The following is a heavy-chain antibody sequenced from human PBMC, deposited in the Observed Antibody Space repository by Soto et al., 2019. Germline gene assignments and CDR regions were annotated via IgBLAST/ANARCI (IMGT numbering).Heavy chain of an antibody. D-gene: IGHD2-8*02. J-gene: IGHJ3*02. Sequence: GGSLRLSCAASGFTFSSYWMSWVRQAPGKGWEWVANKKKDGSEKNYVDSMKDPFTISRDNAKNSLYLQMNSVGSYATAVDYCSRGDYWAFDIWGQGTMVTVSS. CDR1: GFTFSSYW. V-gene: IGHV3-7*01. CDR3: SRGDYWAFDI. CDR2: KKKDGSEK.